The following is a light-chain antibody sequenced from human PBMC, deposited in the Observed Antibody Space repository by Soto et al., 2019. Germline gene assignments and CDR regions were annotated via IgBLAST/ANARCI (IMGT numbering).Light chain of an antibody. V-gene: IGKV3-20*01. J-gene: IGKJ4*01. CDR1: QSLTNHY. CDR3: QQYGSSLPVT. CDR2: AAS. Sequence: EIVLTQSPGTLSLSPGERATLSCRASQSLTNHYFAWYQQKPGQAPRLLIYAASSRATGSPDRFSGSGSATDFTLTISRLEPEDFAVYYCQQYGSSLPVTFGGGTNVEIK.